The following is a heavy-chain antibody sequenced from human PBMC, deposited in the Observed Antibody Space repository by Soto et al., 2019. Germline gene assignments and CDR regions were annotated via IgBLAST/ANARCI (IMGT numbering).Heavy chain of an antibody. J-gene: IGHJ5*02. CDR3: ATLGGRSTPFAP. Sequence: ASVKVSCKASGYTFTSYDINWVRHATGQGLEWMGWMNPNSGNTGYAQKFQGRVTMTRNTSISTAYMDLSSLRSEDTAVYYCATLGGRSTPFAPWGQGTLVTVSS. CDR2: MNPNSGNT. V-gene: IGHV1-8*01. D-gene: IGHD2-15*01. CDR1: GYTFTSYD.